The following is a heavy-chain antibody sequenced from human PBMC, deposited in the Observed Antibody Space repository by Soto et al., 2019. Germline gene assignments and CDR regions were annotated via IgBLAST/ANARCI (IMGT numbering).Heavy chain of an antibody. CDR1: GFTFDDYG. D-gene: IGHD1-26*01. J-gene: IGHJ6*02. Sequence: GGSLRLSCAASGFTFDDYGMSWVLQAPGKGLEWVSGINWNGGSTGYADSVKGRFTISRDNAKNSLYLQMNSLRAEDTALYYCASGIVGATTYGMAVWGQATTVTVSS. CDR3: ASGIVGATTYGMAV. CDR2: INWNGGST. V-gene: IGHV3-20*04.